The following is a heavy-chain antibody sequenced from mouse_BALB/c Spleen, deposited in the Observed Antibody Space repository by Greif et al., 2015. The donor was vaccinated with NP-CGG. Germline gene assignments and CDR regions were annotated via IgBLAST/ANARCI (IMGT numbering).Heavy chain of an antibody. CDR2: IDPENGDT. CDR1: GFNIKDYY. J-gene: IGHJ2*01. Sequence: EVQLVESGAELVRSGASVKLSCTASGFNIKDYYMHWVKQRPEQGLEWIGWIDPENGDTEYAPKSQGKATMTADTSSNTSYLQLSSLTSDDTAVYYCNAGRYDYFDYWGQGTTLTVSS. CDR3: NAGRYDYFDY. V-gene: IGHV14-4*02. D-gene: IGHD2-14*01.